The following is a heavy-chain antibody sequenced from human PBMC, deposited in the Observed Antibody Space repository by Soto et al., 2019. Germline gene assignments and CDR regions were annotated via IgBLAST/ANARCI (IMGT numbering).Heavy chain of an antibody. J-gene: IGHJ4*02. Sequence: EVQLLESGGGLVQPGGSLRLSCAASGFTFSSYAMSWVRQAPGKGLEWVSAISGSGGSTYYADSVKGRFTISRDNSKNTVYLQMNSRRAEDTAVYYCASEPRAAAGTGREGCWGQGTLVTVSS. CDR3: ASEPRAAAGTGREGC. V-gene: IGHV3-23*01. CDR2: ISGSGGST. D-gene: IGHD6-13*01. CDR1: GFTFSSYA.